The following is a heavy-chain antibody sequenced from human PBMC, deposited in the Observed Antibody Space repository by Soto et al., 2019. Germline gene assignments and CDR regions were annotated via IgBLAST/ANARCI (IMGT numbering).Heavy chain of an antibody. Sequence: SETLSLTCTVSGGSISSYYWSWIRQPPGKGLEWIGYIYYSGSTNYNPSLKSRVTISVDTSKNQFSLKLSSVTAADTAVYYCAREFYGDRAGDAFDIWGQGTMVTVSS. D-gene: IGHD4-17*01. J-gene: IGHJ3*02. CDR3: AREFYGDRAGDAFDI. CDR2: IYYSGST. V-gene: IGHV4-59*01. CDR1: GGSISSYY.